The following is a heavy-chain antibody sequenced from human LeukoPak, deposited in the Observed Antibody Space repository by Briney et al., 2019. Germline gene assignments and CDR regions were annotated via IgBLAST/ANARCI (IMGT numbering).Heavy chain of an antibody. V-gene: IGHV3-23*01. D-gene: IGHD2-2*01. J-gene: IGHJ3*02. CDR2: ISGSGGST. CDR1: GFTFSSYA. CDR3: ARGYCSSINCYAFDI. Sequence: GGSLRLSCAASGFTFSSYAMSWVRQAPGKGLDWVSTISGSGGSTYYADSVKGRFTISRDNSKNTLSLQMNSLRADDTAVYYCARGYCSSINCYAFDIWGQGTMVTVSS.